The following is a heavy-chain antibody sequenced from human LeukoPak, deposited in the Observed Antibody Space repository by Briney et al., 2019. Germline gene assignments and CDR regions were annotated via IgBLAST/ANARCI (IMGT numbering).Heavy chain of an antibody. Sequence: SGPTLVKPTLTLTLTYTFSGFSLRTSGVGVGWIRQPPGKALEWLALIYWDDDKRYSPSLKSRLTITKDTSKNQVVLTMTNMDPVDTATYYCAHRRDYGDPGDYFDYRGQGTLVTVSS. CDR1: GFSLRTSGVG. D-gene: IGHD4-17*01. J-gene: IGHJ4*02. CDR2: IYWDDDK. V-gene: IGHV2-5*02. CDR3: AHRRDYGDPGDYFDY.